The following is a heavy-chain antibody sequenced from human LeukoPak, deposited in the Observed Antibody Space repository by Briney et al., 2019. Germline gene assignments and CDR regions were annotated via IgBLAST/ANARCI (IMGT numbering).Heavy chain of an antibody. CDR3: ARHSDRRDDF. CDR2: VKPDGGDK. V-gene: IGHV3-7*05. J-gene: IGHJ4*02. Sequence: GGSLRLSCAASGFTFSSHWMTWVRQAPGKGLQWVASVKPDGGDKYYVDPVKGRFIISRDNAKNSLFLQMSSLQAEDMAVYYCARHSDRRDDFWGQGSLVTVSS. CDR1: GFTFSSHW.